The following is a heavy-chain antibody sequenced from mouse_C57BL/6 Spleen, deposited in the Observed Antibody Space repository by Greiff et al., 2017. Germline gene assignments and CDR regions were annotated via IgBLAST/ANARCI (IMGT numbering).Heavy chain of an antibody. D-gene: IGHD3-2*02. CDR2: INPGSGGT. V-gene: IGHV1-54*01. CDR1: GYAFTNYL. J-gene: IGHJ4*01. CDR3: ARGGYSSGYAMDY. Sequence: VQLQQSGAELVRPGTSVKVSCKASGYAFTNYLIEWVKQRPGQGLEWIGVINPGSGGTNYNEKFKGKATLTADKSSSTAYMQLSSLTSEDSAVYFCARGGYSSGYAMDYWGQGTSVTVSS.